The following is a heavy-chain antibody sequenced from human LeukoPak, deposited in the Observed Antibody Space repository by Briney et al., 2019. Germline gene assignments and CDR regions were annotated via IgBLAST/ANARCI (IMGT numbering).Heavy chain of an antibody. CDR1: GGSFSSYY. J-gene: IGHJ6*02. V-gene: IGHV4-59*08. CDR3: ARYYGSSTNYYGMDV. Sequence: SETLSLTCTVSGGSFSSYYWSWIRQPPGKGLEWIGYIYYSGSTTYNPSLKSRVTISVDTSKNQFSLKLSSVTAADTAVYYCARYYGSSTNYYGMDVWGQGTTVTVSS. D-gene: IGHD3-10*01. CDR2: IYYSGST.